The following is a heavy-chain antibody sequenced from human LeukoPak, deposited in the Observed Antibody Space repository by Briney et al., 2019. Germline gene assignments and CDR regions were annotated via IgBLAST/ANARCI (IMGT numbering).Heavy chain of an antibody. CDR3: ARDRSLSVAGTFDF. CDR2: SDAAGSPV. V-gene: IGHV3-48*02. CDR1: GFTFSNYR. Sequence: GGSLRLSCTGSGFTFSNYRMNWVRQAPGKGLEWISYSDAAGSPVSYAESVQGRFTISRDNAKNSLYLEMNSLRDDDTAVYYCARDRSLSVAGTFDFWGQGSLVTVSS. D-gene: IGHD6-19*01. J-gene: IGHJ4*02.